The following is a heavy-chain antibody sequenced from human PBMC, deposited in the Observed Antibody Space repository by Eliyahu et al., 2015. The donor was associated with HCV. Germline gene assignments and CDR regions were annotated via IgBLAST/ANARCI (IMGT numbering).Heavy chain of an antibody. Sequence: QVQLVQSGAEVKKPGASVTVSCKASGXTFTGYYMXWVRQAPGQGLEWMGRINPNXGGTNYAQKFQGRVTMTRDTSISTAYMELSRLRSDDTAVYYCARVSIGSSWYGFFDYWGQGTLVTVSS. CDR1: GXTFTGYY. CDR2: INPNXGGT. J-gene: IGHJ4*02. V-gene: IGHV1-2*06. CDR3: ARVSIGSSWYGFFDY. D-gene: IGHD6-13*01.